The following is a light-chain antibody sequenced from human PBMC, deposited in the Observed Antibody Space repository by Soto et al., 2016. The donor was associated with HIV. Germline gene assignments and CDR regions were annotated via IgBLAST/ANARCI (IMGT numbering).Light chain of an antibody. CDR2: DDS. CDR3: QVWDVSGDHVI. V-gene: IGLV3-21*03. Sequence: SYVLTQSPSLSVAPRKTARITCGGNNVGSKSVHWYQQKPGQAPVLVVYDDSDRPSGIPERFSGSNSGNTATLTISRVEAGDEADYYCQVWDVSGDHVIFGGGTKLTVL. CDR1: NVGSKS. J-gene: IGLJ2*01.